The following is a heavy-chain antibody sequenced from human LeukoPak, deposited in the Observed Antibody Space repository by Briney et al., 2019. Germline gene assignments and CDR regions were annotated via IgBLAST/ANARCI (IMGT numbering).Heavy chain of an antibody. D-gene: IGHD3-22*01. V-gene: IGHV1-18*01. CDR1: GYTLTSYG. CDR3: ARDFSSQDYYDSSGYYHPFDY. Sequence: GASVKVSCKASGYTLTSYGISWVRQAPGQGLEWMGWISAYNGNTNYAQKLQGRVTMTTDTSTSTAYMELRSLRSDDTAVYYCARDFSSQDYYDSSGYYHPFDYWGQGTLVTVSS. CDR2: ISAYNGNT. J-gene: IGHJ4*02.